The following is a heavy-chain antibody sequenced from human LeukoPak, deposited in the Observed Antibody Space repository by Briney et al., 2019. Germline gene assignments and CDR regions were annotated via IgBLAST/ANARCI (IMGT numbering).Heavy chain of an antibody. D-gene: IGHD3-3*01. Sequence: ASVKVSCKASGYTFTSYGISWVRQAPGQGLEWMGWISAYNGNTNYAQKLQGRVTMTTDTSTSTAYMELSSLRSEDTAVYYCARGTYYDFWSGYSQGDAFDIWGQGTTVTVSS. V-gene: IGHV1-18*01. CDR3: ARGTYYDFWSGYSQGDAFDI. J-gene: IGHJ3*02. CDR1: GYTFTSYG. CDR2: ISAYNGNT.